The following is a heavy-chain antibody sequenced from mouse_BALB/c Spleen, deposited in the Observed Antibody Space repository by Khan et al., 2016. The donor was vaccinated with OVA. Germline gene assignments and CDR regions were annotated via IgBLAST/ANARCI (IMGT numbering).Heavy chain of an antibody. V-gene: IGHV5-15*02. CDR3: ASSWAMDY. CDR1: GFTFSDYG. J-gene: IGHJ4*01. Sequence: DVKLVESGGGLVQPGGSRKLSCAASGFTFSDYGMAWVRQDPGKGPEGVAFISNLAYSIYYADNVTGRFTISREKAKTTLSLEMSTRRSEDTAMYYCASSWAMDYWGQGTSVTVSS. CDR2: ISNLAYSI.